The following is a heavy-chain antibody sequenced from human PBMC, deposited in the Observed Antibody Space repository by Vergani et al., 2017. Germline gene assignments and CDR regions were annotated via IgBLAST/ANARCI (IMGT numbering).Heavy chain of an antibody. CDR1: GFTFDDYA. CDR2: ISWNSGSI. CDR3: AKGGCTYYYDSSGYASPYYFDY. V-gene: IGHV3-9*01. J-gene: IGHJ4*02. Sequence: EVQLVESGGGLVQPGRSLRLSCAASGFTFDDYAMHWVRQAPGKGLEWVSGISWNSGSIGYADSVKGRFTISRDNAKNSLYLQMNSLRAEDTSLYYCAKGGCTYYYDSSGYASPYYFDYWGQGTLVTVSS. D-gene: IGHD3-22*01.